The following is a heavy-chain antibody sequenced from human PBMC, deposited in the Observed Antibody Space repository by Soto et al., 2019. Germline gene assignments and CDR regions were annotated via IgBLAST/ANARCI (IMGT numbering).Heavy chain of an antibody. V-gene: IGHV1-2*02. CDR3: ARIGLTSVVVPAAIPLYYFDY. Sequence: ASVKVSCKASGYTFTGYYVHCVRQAPGQGLEWMGWINPNSGGTNYAQKFQGRVTMTRDTSISTAYMELSRLRSDDTAVYYCARIGLTSVVVPAAIPLYYFDYWGQGTLVTVSS. J-gene: IGHJ4*02. CDR2: INPNSGGT. D-gene: IGHD2-2*01. CDR1: GYTFTGYY.